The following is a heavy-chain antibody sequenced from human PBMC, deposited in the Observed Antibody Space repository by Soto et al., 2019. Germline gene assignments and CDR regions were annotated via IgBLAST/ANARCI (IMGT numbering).Heavy chain of an antibody. Sequence: QVQLQQWGAGLLKPSETLSLTCAVYGGSFSGYYWSWIRQPPGKGLEWIGEINHSGSTNYNPSLKSRSTISVDTSKNQFSLKLSSVTAADTAVYYCARGPAYCGGDCHPLDAFDIWGQGTMVTVSS. J-gene: IGHJ3*02. CDR3: ARGPAYCGGDCHPLDAFDI. D-gene: IGHD2-21*02. CDR2: INHSGST. CDR1: GGSFSGYY. V-gene: IGHV4-34*01.